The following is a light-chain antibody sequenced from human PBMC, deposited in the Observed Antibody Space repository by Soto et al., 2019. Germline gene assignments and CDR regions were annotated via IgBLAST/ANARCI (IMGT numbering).Light chain of an antibody. J-gene: IGLJ1*01. Sequence: QSVLTQPASVSGSPGQSITISCTGTSSDVGSYNLVSWYQQHPGKAPKLMIYEGSKRPSGVSNRFSGSKSGNTASLTISGLQAEDEADYYCCSYADSRTVVFGSGTKATVL. CDR3: CSYADSRTVV. CDR2: EGS. V-gene: IGLV2-23*03. CDR1: SSDVGSYNL.